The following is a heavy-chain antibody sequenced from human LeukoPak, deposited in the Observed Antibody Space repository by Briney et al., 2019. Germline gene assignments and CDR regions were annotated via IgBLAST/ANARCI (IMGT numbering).Heavy chain of an antibody. CDR3: AKVRSGGYYPHYHYYGMDV. Sequence: GGSLRLSCAASGFTLSNHWMTWVRQAPGEGLEWVSGISGSGGSTYYADSVEGRFTISRDNSRDTLDLQMNSLRAEDTALYYCAKVRSGGYYPHYHYYGMDVWGQGTTVTVSS. V-gene: IGHV3-23*01. CDR2: ISGSGGST. D-gene: IGHD3-22*01. CDR1: GFTLSNHW. J-gene: IGHJ6*02.